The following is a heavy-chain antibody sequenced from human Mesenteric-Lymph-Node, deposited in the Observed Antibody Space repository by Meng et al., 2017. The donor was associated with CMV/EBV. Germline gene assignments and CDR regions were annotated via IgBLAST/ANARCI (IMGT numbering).Heavy chain of an antibody. CDR1: GFTFNNHA. D-gene: IGHD3-9*01. V-gene: IGHV3-33*03. J-gene: IGHJ6*02. Sequence: GGSLRLSCAASGFTFNNHAMLWVRQPPGKGLEWVGFILYDGSDTYYTESVKGRFIISRDNAKNSVYLQMNSLRAEDTAVYYCARAPTSYDILTGYFPNGLDVWGQGTTVTVSS. CDR2: ILYDGSDT. CDR3: ARAPTSYDILTGYFPNGLDV.